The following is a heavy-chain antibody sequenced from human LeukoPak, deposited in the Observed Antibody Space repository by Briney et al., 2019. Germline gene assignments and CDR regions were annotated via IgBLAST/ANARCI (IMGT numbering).Heavy chain of an antibody. CDR3: ARVGYYYDSSGRPGAFDI. CDR2: ISSNGGSP. Sequence: GGSLRLSCAASGFTFSSYAMHWVRQAPGKGLEYVSAISSNGGSPYYANSVKGRLTISRDNSKNTLYLQMGSLRAEDMAVYYCARVGYYYDSSGRPGAFDIWGQGTMVTVSS. D-gene: IGHD3-22*01. V-gene: IGHV3-64*01. CDR1: GFTFSSYA. J-gene: IGHJ3*02.